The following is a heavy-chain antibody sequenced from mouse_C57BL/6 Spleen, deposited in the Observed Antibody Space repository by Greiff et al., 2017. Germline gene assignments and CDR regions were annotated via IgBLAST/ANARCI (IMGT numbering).Heavy chain of an antibody. CDR3: ARAVGTPDFDY. CDR2: IYPRDGST. J-gene: IGHJ2*01. CDR1: GYTFTDHT. V-gene: IGHV1-78*01. D-gene: IGHD1-1*02. Sequence: VQLQESAAELVKPGASVQISCKVSGYTFTDHTIHWMKQRPAQGLAWIGYIYPRDGSTKYNEQFKGECTVSADKSSSTAYMQLSSLTSEDSAVYFCARAVGTPDFDYWGQGTTLTGSS.